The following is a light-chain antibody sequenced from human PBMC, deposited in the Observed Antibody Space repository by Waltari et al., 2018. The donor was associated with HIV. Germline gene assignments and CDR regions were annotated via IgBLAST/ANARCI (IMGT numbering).Light chain of an antibody. V-gene: IGLV2-23*02. CDR3: CSCPRSGIRYV. J-gene: IGLJ1*01. CDR1: SSNVGSEYL. CDR2: EVT. Sequence: QSALTQPASVSGSPGQSITISCTGTSSNVGSEYLVSWYQQPPGEAPKLTIYEVTKRPSGVSNRFSGSKSGNTASLTISGLQAEDEADYYCCSCPRSGIRYVFGTGTKVTVL.